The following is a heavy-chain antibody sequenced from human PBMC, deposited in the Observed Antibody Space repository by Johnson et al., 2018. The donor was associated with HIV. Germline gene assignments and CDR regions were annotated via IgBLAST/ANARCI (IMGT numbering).Heavy chain of an antibody. Sequence: VQLVESGGGLVQPGGSLRLSCAASGFTFSSYAMSWVRQAPGKGLEWVSVIYSGGSTYYADSVKGRFTVSRDNAKHSLYLQMNSLRAEDTAMYYCARAHSRGAIDIWGQGTMVTVSS. CDR2: IYSGGST. CDR1: GFTFSSYA. D-gene: IGHD3-10*01. CDR3: ARAHSRGAIDI. V-gene: IGHV3-66*01. J-gene: IGHJ3*02.